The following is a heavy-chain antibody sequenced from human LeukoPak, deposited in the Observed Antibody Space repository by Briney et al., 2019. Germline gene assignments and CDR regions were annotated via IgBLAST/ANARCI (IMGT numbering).Heavy chain of an antibody. Sequence: SETLSLTCTVSGGSISSYYWSWIRQPAGKGLEWIGRIYTSGSTNYNPSLKSRVTMSVDTSKNQFSLKLSSVTAADTAVYYCARQLRKYYYDSSGYPYWGQGTLVTVSS. V-gene: IGHV4-4*07. J-gene: IGHJ4*02. CDR3: ARQLRKYYYDSSGYPY. D-gene: IGHD3-22*01. CDR1: GGSISSYY. CDR2: IYTSGST.